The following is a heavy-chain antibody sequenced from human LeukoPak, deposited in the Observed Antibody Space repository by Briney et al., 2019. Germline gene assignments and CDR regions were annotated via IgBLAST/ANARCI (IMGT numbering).Heavy chain of an antibody. J-gene: IGHJ4*02. D-gene: IGHD4-17*01. V-gene: IGHV1-8*03. Sequence: ASVKVSCKASGYTFTSYDINWVRQAPGQGLEWMGWMNPNSGNTGYAQKFQGRVTITRNTSISTAYMELSSLRSEDTAVYYCARWVSVRESDYWGQGALVTVSS. CDR3: ARWVSVRESDY. CDR1: GYTFTSYD. CDR2: MNPNSGNT.